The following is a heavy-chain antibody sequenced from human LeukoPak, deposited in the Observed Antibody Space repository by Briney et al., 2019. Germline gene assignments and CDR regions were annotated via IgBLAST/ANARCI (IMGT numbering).Heavy chain of an antibody. D-gene: IGHD5-18*01. CDR3: ARDSTGYGYEEWN. CDR1: GIIFSNYW. J-gene: IGHJ4*02. Sequence: LTGGSLRLSCAASGIIFSNYWMHWVRQAPGKGLAWVSRINRDGSSTSYADSVKGRFTISRDNAKNTLYLQMNSLRVEDTAVYYCARDSTGYGYEEWNWGQGTLVTVSS. CDR2: INRDGSST. V-gene: IGHV3-74*01.